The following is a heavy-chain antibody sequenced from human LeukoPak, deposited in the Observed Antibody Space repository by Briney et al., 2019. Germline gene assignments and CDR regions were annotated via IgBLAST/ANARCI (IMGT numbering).Heavy chain of an antibody. D-gene: IGHD3-10*01. CDR2: INPNSGGT. Sequence: ASVKVSCTASGYTFTGYYMNWVRQAPGQGLEWMGWINPNSGGTNYAQKFQGRVTMTRDTSISTAYMELSRLTSDDTAMYYCASRRGPDLPLGYWGQGTLVTVSS. J-gene: IGHJ4*02. CDR3: ASRRGPDLPLGY. V-gene: IGHV1-2*02. CDR1: GYTFTGYY.